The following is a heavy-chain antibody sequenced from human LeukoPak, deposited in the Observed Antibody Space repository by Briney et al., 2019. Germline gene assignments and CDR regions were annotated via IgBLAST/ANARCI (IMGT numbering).Heavy chain of an antibody. CDR3: ARDLSDIVATINYYYGMDV. Sequence: SETLFLTCTVSGGSISSYYWSWIRQPAGKGLEWIGRIYTSGSTNYNPSLKSRVTMSVDTSKNQFSLKLSSVTAADTAVYYCARDLSDIVATINYYYGMDVWGQGTTVTVSS. D-gene: IGHD5-12*01. J-gene: IGHJ6*02. V-gene: IGHV4-4*07. CDR2: IYTSGST. CDR1: GGSISSYY.